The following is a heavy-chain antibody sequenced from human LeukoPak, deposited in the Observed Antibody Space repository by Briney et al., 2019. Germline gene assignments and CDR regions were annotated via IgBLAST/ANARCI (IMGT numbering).Heavy chain of an antibody. CDR2: ISAYNGNT. J-gene: IGHJ5*02. D-gene: IGHD2-2*01. V-gene: IGHV1-18*04. CDR3: ARSIIEVVPAATGGSFWFDP. CDR1: GYTFTSYG. Sequence: ASVKVSCKASGYTFTSYGISWVRQAPGQGLEWMGWISAYNGNTNYAQKLQGRVTMTTDTSTSTAYMELRSLRSDDTAVYYCARSIIEVVPAATGGSFWFDPWGQGTLVTVSS.